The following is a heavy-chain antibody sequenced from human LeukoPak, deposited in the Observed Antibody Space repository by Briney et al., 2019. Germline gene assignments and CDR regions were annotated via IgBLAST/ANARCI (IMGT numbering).Heavy chain of an antibody. J-gene: IGHJ6*03. V-gene: IGHV3-48*01. CDR1: GFPFMTYA. D-gene: IGHD1-1*01. CDR3: ARVVPVHEYYNSYMDL. CDR2: LTRGSSNI. Sequence: GGSLRLSCEASGFPFMTYAMNWVRQSPGKGLEWVAFLTRGSSNIQYAESVKGRFTISRDNGKDSLFLQMNSLRAEDTAVYYCARVVPVHEYYNSYMDLWGKGATVTVSS.